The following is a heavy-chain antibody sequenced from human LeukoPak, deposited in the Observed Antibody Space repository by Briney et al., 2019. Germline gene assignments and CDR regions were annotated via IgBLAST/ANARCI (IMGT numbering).Heavy chain of an antibody. CDR1: GFSLSTSRVD. V-gene: IGHV2-5*02. D-gene: IGHD3-10*01. Sequence: PTPAKPTPTLTLTSTFSGFSLSTSRVDVGWIRQPPGKALEWLALNYWDDDKRYSPSLKSRLTITKDTSKNQVVLTMPTMYPVHTATYFCAQRLYYGFDSWGQGTLTTVSS. J-gene: IGHJ4*02. CDR2: NYWDDDK. CDR3: AQRLYYGFDS.